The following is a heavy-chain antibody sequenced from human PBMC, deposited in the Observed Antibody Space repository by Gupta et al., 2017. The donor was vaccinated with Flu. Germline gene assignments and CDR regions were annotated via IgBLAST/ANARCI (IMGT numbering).Heavy chain of an antibody. D-gene: IGHD2-21*02. V-gene: IGHV3-43*01. J-gene: IGHJ6*02. Sequence: EVQLVESGGVVVQRGGYLRLSCAASGFTFDDYTMHWVRQAPGKGLEWVSLISWDGGSTYYADSVKGRFTISRDNSKNSLYLQMNSLRTEDTALYYCAKSLSVTAIHYYGMDVWGQGTTVTVSS. CDR2: ISWDGGST. CDR1: GFTFDDYT. CDR3: AKSLSVTAIHYYGMDV.